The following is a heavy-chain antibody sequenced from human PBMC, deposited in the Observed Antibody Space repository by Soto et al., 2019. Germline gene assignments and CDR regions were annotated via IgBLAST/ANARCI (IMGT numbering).Heavy chain of an antibody. V-gene: IGHV3-21*02. CDR3: ARDNGYDAATLDY. D-gene: IGHD5-12*01. CDR1: GFTFSTSS. CDR2: ISGSSSNI. J-gene: IGHJ4*02. Sequence: EVQLVESGGGLVKPGGSLRLSCAASGFTFSTSSMNWVRQAPGKGLEWASSISGSSSNIYYADSVKGRFTISRDNAKNSLYLQMNSLRDEDAAVDYCARDNGYDAATLDYWGQGTLVTVSS.